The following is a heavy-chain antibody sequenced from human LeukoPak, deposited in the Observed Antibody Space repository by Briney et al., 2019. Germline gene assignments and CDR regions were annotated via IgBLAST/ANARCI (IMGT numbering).Heavy chain of an antibody. V-gene: IGHV4-39*07. D-gene: IGHD6-13*01. J-gene: IGHJ4*02. Sequence: PSETLSLTCTVSGGSISSSSRYWGWIRQPPGKGLEWIGSIYYSGSTYYNPSLKSRATISADTSKNQFSLKLTSVTAADTAVYYCSSLEVSSSWRYWGQGTLVTVSS. CDR3: SSLEVSSSWRY. CDR2: IYYSGST. CDR1: GGSISSSSRY.